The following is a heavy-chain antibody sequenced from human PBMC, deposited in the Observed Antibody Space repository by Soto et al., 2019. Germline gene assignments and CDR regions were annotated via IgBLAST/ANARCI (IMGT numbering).Heavy chain of an antibody. J-gene: IGHJ5*02. CDR1: GYTFTGYG. CDR3: ARESIILTGYSLTTNWFDP. CDR2: ISAYNGNT. V-gene: IGHV1-18*01. D-gene: IGHD3-9*01. Sequence: ASVKVSCKASGYTFTGYGTSWVRQAPGQGLEWMGWISAYNGNTNYAQKLQGRVTMTTDTSTSTAYMELRSLRSDDTAVYYCARESIILTGYSLTTNWFDPWGQGTLVTVSS.